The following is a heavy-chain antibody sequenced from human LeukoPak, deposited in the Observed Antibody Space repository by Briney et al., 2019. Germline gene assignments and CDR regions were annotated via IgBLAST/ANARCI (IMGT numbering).Heavy chain of an antibody. J-gene: IGHJ4*02. CDR2: IRSKANSYAT. D-gene: IGHD3-22*01. CDR1: GFTFSGSA. CDR3: TRHIYYEDGFDY. Sequence: GGSLRLSCAASGFTFSGSAMLWVRQASGKGLEWVGRIRSKANSYATAYAASVKGRFTISRDDSKNTAYLQMNSLKTEDTAVYYCTRHIYYEDGFDYWGQGTLVTVSS. V-gene: IGHV3-73*01.